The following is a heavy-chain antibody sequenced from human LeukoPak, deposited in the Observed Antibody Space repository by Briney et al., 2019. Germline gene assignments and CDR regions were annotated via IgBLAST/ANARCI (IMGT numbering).Heavy chain of an antibody. J-gene: IGHJ4*02. D-gene: IGHD5-24*01. Sequence: GGSLRLSCVASGFTFSSYWMSWVRQAPGKGLEWVANIKQDGSTKYYMDSVKGRFTISRDTAKNSLYLQMNSLRAEDTAVYYCARHPDGFDYWGQGTLVTVSS. CDR2: IKQDGSTK. CDR1: GFTFSSYW. V-gene: IGHV3-7*04. CDR3: ARHPDGFDY.